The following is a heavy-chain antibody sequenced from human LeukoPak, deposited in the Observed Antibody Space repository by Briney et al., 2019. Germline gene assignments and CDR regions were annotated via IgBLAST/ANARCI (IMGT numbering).Heavy chain of an antibody. CDR1: GFTVSSYY. Sequence: GGSLRLSCAASGFTVSSYYMSWVRQAPGKGLESVSVISNEGSTYYADSVKGRFTISRDNAKNTLYLQMNSLRAEDTAVYYCARGGVYSSSAPDYWGQGTLVTVSS. CDR2: ISNEGST. J-gene: IGHJ4*02. CDR3: ARGGVYSSSAPDY. V-gene: IGHV3-53*01. D-gene: IGHD6-6*01.